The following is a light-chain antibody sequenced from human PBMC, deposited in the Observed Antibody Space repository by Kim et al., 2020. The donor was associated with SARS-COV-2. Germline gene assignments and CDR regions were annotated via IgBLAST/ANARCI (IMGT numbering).Light chain of an antibody. J-gene: IGLJ3*02. Sequence: GQSVTITCTGTSSDVGSYNRVSWYQQPPGTAPTLMIYAVSNRPSGVPDRFSGSKSGNTASLTISGLQAEDEADYYCSSYTSTNTWVFGGGTQLTVL. CDR2: AVS. V-gene: IGLV2-18*02. CDR3: SSYTSTNTWV. CDR1: SSDVGSYNR.